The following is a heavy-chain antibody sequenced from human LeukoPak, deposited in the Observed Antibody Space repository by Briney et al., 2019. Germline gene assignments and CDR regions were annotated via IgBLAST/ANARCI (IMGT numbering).Heavy chain of an antibody. D-gene: IGHD1-26*01. Sequence: ASVKVSCKASGYTFTSYGISWVRQAPGQGLEWMGWISAYNGNTNYAQKLQGRVTMTTETSTSTAYMELRSLRSDDTAVYYCAREGSGSYEAALTIYYFDYWGQGTLVTVSS. V-gene: IGHV1-18*01. CDR3: AREGSGSYEAALTIYYFDY. CDR1: GYTFTSYG. CDR2: ISAYNGNT. J-gene: IGHJ4*02.